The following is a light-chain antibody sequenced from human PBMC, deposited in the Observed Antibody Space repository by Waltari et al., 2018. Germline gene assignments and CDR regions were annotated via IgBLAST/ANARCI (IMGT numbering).Light chain of an antibody. Sequence: DIQMNQSHSTLSASVGDTVTITCRASQSISTWLAWYQQKPGKAPKLLIYKASSLESGVPSRFSGSGSGTEFTLTISSLQPDDFAIYYCQQYNNYPYTFGQGTKLDFK. CDR1: QSISTW. V-gene: IGKV1-5*03. CDR3: QQYNNYPYT. CDR2: KAS. J-gene: IGKJ2*01.